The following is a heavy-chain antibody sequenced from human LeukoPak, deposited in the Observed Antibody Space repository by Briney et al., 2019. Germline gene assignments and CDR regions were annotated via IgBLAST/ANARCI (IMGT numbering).Heavy chain of an antibody. CDR3: ARQYYDVLTGFYIHFDY. CDR1: GYSFSNYW. J-gene: IGHJ4*02. V-gene: IGHV5-51*01. CDR2: IWPGDSDT. D-gene: IGHD3-9*01. Sequence: GESLKISCKGSGYSFSNYWIGWVRQMPGKGLEWMGIIWPGDSDTRYSPSFQGQVTISVDKSISTAYLQWSSLKASDTAIYYCARQYYDVLTGFYIHFDYWGQGTLVTVSS.